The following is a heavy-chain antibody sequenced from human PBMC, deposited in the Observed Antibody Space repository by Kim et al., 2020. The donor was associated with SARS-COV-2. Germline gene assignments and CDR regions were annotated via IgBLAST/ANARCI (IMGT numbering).Heavy chain of an antibody. CDR3: AKGYYDSSGYPLYAFDI. V-gene: IGHV3-30*18. CDR1: GFTFSSYG. D-gene: IGHD3-22*01. Sequence: GGSLRLSCAASGFTFSSYGMHWVRQAPGKGLEWVAVISYDGSNKYYADSVKGRFTISRDNSKNTLYLQMNSLRAEDTAVYYCAKGYYDSSGYPLYAFDIWGQGTMVTVSS. CDR2: ISYDGSNK. J-gene: IGHJ3*02.